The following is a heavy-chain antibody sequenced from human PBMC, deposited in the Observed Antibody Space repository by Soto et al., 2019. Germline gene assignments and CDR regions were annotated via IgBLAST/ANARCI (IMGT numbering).Heavy chain of an antibody. CDR1: GGSISSYY. Sequence: QVQLQESGPGLVKPSETLSLTCTVSGGSISSYYWSWIRQPAGKGLEWIGRIYTSGSTNYNPSLKSRVTRPEDTAKNQSSRKLSPGTAADPAGYYGARSIGGATTVPPHWYFDLWGRGTLVTVSS. J-gene: IGHJ2*01. CDR3: ARSIGGATTVPPHWYFDL. V-gene: IGHV4-4*07. D-gene: IGHD1-26*01. CDR2: IYTSGST.